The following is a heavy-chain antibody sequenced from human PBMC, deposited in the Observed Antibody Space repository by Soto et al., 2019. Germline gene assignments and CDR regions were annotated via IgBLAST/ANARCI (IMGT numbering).Heavy chain of an antibody. Sequence: GGSLRLSCAASGFTFSTHWMHWVCQAPGKGLVWVARIKGDGTSITYADSVKGRFTISRDNAKNTLDLQMNSLRAEDTAVYYCASIPPSAVGASSEVDYWGQGTLVTVS. J-gene: IGHJ4*02. CDR3: ASIPPSAVGASSEVDY. CDR2: IKGDGTSI. V-gene: IGHV3-74*03. CDR1: GFTFSTHW. D-gene: IGHD1-26*01.